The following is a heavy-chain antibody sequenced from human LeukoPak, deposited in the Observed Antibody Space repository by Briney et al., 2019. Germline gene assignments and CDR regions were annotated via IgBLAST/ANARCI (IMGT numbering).Heavy chain of an antibody. CDR1: GFTLSDYF. CDR2: ISKTGATI. D-gene: IGHD4-23*01. Sequence: PGGSLRLSCAASGFTLSDYFMIWVRQVPGKGLQWVAYISKTGATIQYQDSVKGRFTISRDNAQNSLYLQMNSLRVDDTGMYFCAREDYGGTNFDQWGQGTLVTVSS. CDR3: AREDYGGTNFDQ. J-gene: IGHJ4*02. V-gene: IGHV3-11*01.